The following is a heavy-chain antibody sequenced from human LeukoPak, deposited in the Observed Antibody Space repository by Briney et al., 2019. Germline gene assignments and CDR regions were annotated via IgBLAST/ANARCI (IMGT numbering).Heavy chain of an antibody. Sequence: GGTLRLSCAASGFTFSSYGMSWVRQAPGKGLEWVSAISGSGGSTYYADSVKGRFTISRDNSKNTLYLQMNSLRAEDTAVYYCAKAGRITMIVVVTTYFDYWGQGTLVTVSS. V-gene: IGHV3-23*01. CDR3: AKAGRITMIVVVTTYFDY. CDR2: ISGSGGST. J-gene: IGHJ4*02. D-gene: IGHD3-22*01. CDR1: GFTFSSYG.